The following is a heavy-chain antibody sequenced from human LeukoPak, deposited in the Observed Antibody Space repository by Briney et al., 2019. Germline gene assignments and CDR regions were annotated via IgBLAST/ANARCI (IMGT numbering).Heavy chain of an antibody. CDR3: AGSSGGRYESYYYGMDV. Sequence: SETLSLTCTVSGGSISSGDYYWSWIRQPPGKGLEWIGYIYYSGSTYYNPSLKSRVTISVDTSKNQFSLKLSSVTAADTAVYYCAGSSGGRYESYYYGMDVWGQGTTVTVSS. CDR1: GGSISSGDYY. CDR2: IYYSGST. V-gene: IGHV4-30-4*01. J-gene: IGHJ6*02. D-gene: IGHD2-15*01.